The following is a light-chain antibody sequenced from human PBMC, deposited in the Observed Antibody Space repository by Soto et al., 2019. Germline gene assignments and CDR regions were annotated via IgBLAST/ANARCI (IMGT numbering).Light chain of an antibody. CDR2: EVS. CDR3: SSYTSSRTLVV. V-gene: IGLV2-14*01. J-gene: IGLJ2*01. CDR1: SGDIGGYNY. Sequence: QSALTQPASVSGSPGQSITISCTGTSGDIGGYNYVSWYQQFPGKAPKLIIYEVSNRPSGVSNRFSGSKSGNTASLTISGLQAEDEADYFCSSYTSSRTLVVFGGGTQLTVL.